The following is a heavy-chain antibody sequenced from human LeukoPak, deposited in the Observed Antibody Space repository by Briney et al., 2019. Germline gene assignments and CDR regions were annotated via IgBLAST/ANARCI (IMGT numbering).Heavy chain of an antibody. J-gene: IGHJ4*02. D-gene: IGHD6-19*01. CDR3: VTNGTVTVAGTKFNYFDY. Sequence: SETLSLTCTVSGGSIRMSAYYLGWIRQPPGKGLEWIGSIYHSGSTHYNPSLRSRVTMSVDTSKNQFTLKVTAVTAADTAVYYCVTNGTVTVAGTKFNYFDYWGQGALVTVSS. CDR1: GGSIRMSAYY. CDR2: IYHSGST. V-gene: IGHV4-39*01.